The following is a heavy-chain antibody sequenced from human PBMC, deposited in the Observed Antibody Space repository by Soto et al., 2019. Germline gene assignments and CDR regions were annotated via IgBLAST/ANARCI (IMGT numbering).Heavy chain of an antibody. CDR1: GYTFTSYD. D-gene: IGHD1-26*01. CDR3: ARGGAGTYYYYGMDV. CDR2: MNPNSGNT. J-gene: IGHJ6*02. V-gene: IGHV1-8*01. Sequence: QVQLVQSGAEVKKPGASVKVSCKASGYTFTSYDINWVRQATGQGLEWMGWMNPNSGNTVYAQKVQGRVTMTRTTSISTAYMELRSLRSEDTAVYYCARGGAGTYYYYGMDVWGQGTTVTVSS.